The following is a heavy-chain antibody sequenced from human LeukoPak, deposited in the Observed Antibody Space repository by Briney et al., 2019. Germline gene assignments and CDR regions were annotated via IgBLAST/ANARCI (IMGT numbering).Heavy chain of an antibody. CDR1: GYTFTSYG. V-gene: IGHV1-18*01. CDR2: ISAYNGNT. J-gene: IGHJ6*02. CDR3: AGATTAYYYYGMHV. D-gene: IGHD1-26*01. Sequence: ASVKVFCKASGYTFTSYGISWVRQAPGQGLEWKGWISAYNGNTNYAQKLQGRVTMTTDTSTSTAYMELRSLRSDDTAVYYCAGATTAYYYYGMHVWGQGTTVTVSS.